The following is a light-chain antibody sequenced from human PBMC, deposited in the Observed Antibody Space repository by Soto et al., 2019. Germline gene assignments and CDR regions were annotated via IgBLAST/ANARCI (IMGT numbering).Light chain of an antibody. V-gene: IGKV1-39*01. CDR3: QQSYSTPIT. CDR1: QSISSY. CDR2: AAS. Sequence: DIQMTQSPSSLSASVGGRVTITCRASQSISSYLNWYQQKPGKAPKVLIYAASSLQSGVPSRFSGSGSGTDFTLAISSLQPEDFATYYCQQSYSTPITFGQGTRLEI. J-gene: IGKJ5*01.